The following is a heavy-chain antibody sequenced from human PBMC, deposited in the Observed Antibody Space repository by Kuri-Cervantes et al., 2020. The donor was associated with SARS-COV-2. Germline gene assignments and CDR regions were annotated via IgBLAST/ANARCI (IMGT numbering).Heavy chain of an antibody. J-gene: IGHJ3*02. D-gene: IGHD6-6*01. Sequence: GESLKISCTASGFTFGDYAMSWVRQAPGKGLEWVGCIRSKAYGGTTGYAASVKGRFTISRDDSKSIAYLQMNSLKTEDTAVYYCTRELGIAARYDAFDIWGQGTMVTVSS. V-gene: IGHV3-49*04. CDR3: TRELGIAARYDAFDI. CDR1: GFTFGDYA. CDR2: IRSKAYGGTT.